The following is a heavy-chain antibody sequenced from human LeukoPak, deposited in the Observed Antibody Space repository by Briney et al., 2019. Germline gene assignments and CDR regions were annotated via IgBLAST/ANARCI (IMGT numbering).Heavy chain of an antibody. Sequence: GGSLRLSCAASGFTFSSYAMHWVRQAPGKGLEYVSAISSNGGSTYYANSVKGRFTISRDNPKNTLYLQMGSLRAEDMAVYYCARDGSSGWYWSLIFDYWGQGTLVTVSS. V-gene: IGHV3-64*01. CDR3: ARDGSSGWYWSLIFDY. CDR2: ISSNGGST. D-gene: IGHD6-19*01. J-gene: IGHJ4*02. CDR1: GFTFSSYA.